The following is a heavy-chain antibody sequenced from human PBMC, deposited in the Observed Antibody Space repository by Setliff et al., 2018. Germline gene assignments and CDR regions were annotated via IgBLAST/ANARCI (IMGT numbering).Heavy chain of an antibody. V-gene: IGHV3-23*01. CDR3: ATSTIITYYFDY. CDR2: VNSGVSA. J-gene: IGHJ4*01. Sequence: LRLSCVTSGFAFTSYHMTWVRQAPGKGLEWVASVNSGVSADYTDSVRGRFTISRDNSRNTLYLQMKSLRAEDTGIYYCATSTIITYYFDYWGHGTLVTVSS. D-gene: IGHD4-4*01. CDR1: GFAFTSYH.